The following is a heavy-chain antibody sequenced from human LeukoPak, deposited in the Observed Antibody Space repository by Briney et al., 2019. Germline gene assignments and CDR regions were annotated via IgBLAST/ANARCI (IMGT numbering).Heavy chain of an antibody. J-gene: IGHJ4*02. Sequence: SETLSLTCAVYGGSFSGYYWSWIRQPPGKGLEWIGEINHSGSTNYNPSLKSRVTISVDTSKNQFSLKLSSVTAADTAVYYCASLATVTTPFDYWGRGTLVTVSS. D-gene: IGHD4-4*01. V-gene: IGHV4-34*01. CDR3: ASLATVTTPFDY. CDR1: GGSFSGYY. CDR2: INHSGST.